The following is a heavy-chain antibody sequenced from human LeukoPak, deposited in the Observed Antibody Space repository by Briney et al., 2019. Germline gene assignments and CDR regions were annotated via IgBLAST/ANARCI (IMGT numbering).Heavy chain of an antibody. V-gene: IGHV3-66*03. CDR3: AKPYYYGSRSYMDY. CDR1: GFTVSSNY. Sequence: GGSLRLSCAVSGFTVSSNYMSWVRQAPGKGLEWVSVIYSSGSTYYADSVKGRFTISRDNSKNMLYLQMNSLRAEDTAVYYCAKPYYYGSRSYMDYWGQGTLVTVSS. CDR2: IYSSGST. D-gene: IGHD3-10*01. J-gene: IGHJ4*02.